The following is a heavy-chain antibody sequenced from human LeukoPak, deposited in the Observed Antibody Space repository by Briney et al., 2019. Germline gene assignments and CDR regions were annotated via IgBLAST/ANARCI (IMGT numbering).Heavy chain of an antibody. CDR1: GFTVSSNY. D-gene: IGHD7-27*01. J-gene: IGHJ4*02. Sequence: GGSLRLSCAVSGFTVSSNYMSWVRQAPGKGLEWVSVIYSGGSTYYADSVKGRVTISRDNSKNTLYLQMNSLRAEDTAVYYCARDGNTMGTDYWGQGTLVTVSS. V-gene: IGHV3-66*01. CDR2: IYSGGST. CDR3: ARDGNTMGTDY.